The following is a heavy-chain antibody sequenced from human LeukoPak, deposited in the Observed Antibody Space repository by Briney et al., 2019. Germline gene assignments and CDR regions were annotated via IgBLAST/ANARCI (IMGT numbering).Heavy chain of an antibody. CDR3: ARTHSGSWFWGFDP. J-gene: IGHJ5*02. CDR1: GGSFSGYY. D-gene: IGHD6-13*01. Sequence: SETLSLTCAVYGGSFSGYYWSWIRQPPGKGLEWIGEINHSGSTNYNPSLKSRVTISVDTPKNQFSLKLSSVTAADTAVYYCARTHSGSWFWGFDPWGQGTLVTVSS. V-gene: IGHV4-34*01. CDR2: INHSGST.